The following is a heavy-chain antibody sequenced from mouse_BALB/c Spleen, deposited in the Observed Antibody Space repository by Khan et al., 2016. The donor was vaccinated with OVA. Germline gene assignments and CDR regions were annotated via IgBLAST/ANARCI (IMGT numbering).Heavy chain of an antibody. V-gene: IGHV3-6*02. J-gene: IGHJ3*01. CDR1: GYSITSGYY. Sequence: VQLKQSGPGLVKPSQSLSLTCSVTGYSITSGYYWNWIRQFPGNKLEWMGYISYDGSNNYNPSLKNRISITRDTSKNQFFLKLNSGTTEDTATYYCASHQAWFAYWGQGTLVTVSA. CDR3: ASHQAWFAY. CDR2: ISYDGSN.